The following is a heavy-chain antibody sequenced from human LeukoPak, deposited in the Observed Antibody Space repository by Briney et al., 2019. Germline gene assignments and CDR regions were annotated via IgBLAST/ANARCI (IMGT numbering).Heavy chain of an antibody. Sequence: SETLSLTCTVSGGSISSYYWSWIRQPPGKGLEWIGYIYYSGSTNYNPSLKSRVTISVDTSKNQFSLKLSSVTAADTAVYYCARVPHQEQLWFSGPRSPAYYMDVWGKGTTVTVSS. V-gene: IGHV4-59*01. CDR2: IYYSGST. CDR3: ARVPHQEQLWFSGPRSPAYYMDV. J-gene: IGHJ6*03. D-gene: IGHD5-18*01. CDR1: GGSISSYY.